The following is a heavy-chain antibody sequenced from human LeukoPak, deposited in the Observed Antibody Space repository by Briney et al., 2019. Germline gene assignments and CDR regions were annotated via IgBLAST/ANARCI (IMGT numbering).Heavy chain of an antibody. CDR3: ARGDFDH. CDR2: AFSDGRT. CDR1: GITVSTNY. V-gene: IGHV3-53*01. J-gene: IGHJ4*02. Sequence: GGSLRLSCAASGITVSTNYMSWVRQAPGKGLEWVSIAFSDGRTFYADSVKGRFTISRDSSKNTVFLQMNSLRAEDTAVYYCARGDFDHWRQGT.